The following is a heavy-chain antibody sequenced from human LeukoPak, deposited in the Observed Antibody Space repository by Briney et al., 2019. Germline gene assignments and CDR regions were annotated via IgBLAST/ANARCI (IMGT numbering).Heavy chain of an antibody. CDR1: GGSFSGYY. J-gene: IGHJ4*02. Sequence: SETLSLTCGVYGGSFSGYYWNWIRQPPGKGLEWIVEIKHSGSTNYNPSLKSRVTMSVDTSQKQFSLRLTSVRAADTAVYYCARGRYLTTLGGAAAGFLDYWGQGTVVTVSS. D-gene: IGHD6-13*01. V-gene: IGHV4-34*01. CDR2: IKHSGST. CDR3: ARGRYLTTLGGAAAGFLDY.